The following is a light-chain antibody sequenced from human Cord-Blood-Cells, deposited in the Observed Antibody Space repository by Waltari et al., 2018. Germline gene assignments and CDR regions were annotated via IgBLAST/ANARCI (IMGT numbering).Light chain of an antibody. J-gene: IGLJ3*02. Sequence: QSALTQPASVSGSPGQSITISCTGTSSDVGSYNLVSWYQQHPGKAPKLMIYAGSKRPSGVSKRFSCSKSGNTASLTISGVQAEDEADYYCCSYAGSSTWVFGGGTKLTVL. CDR2: AGS. CDR3: CSYAGSSTWV. V-gene: IGLV2-23*01. CDR1: SSDVGSYNL.